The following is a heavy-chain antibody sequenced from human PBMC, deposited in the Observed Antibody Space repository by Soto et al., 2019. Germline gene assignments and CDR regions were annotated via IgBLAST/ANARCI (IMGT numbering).Heavy chain of an antibody. CDR2: ISSSSSYI. Sequence: GGSLRLSCAASGFTFSSYSMNWVRQAPGKGLEWVSSISSSSSYIYYADSVKGRFTISRDNAKNSLYLQMNSLRAEDTAVYYCARDPPTKYDYGDYEQVPNWPRTSDYWGQGTLVTVSS. J-gene: IGHJ4*02. D-gene: IGHD4-17*01. CDR1: GFTFSSYS. CDR3: ARDPPTKYDYGDYEQVPNWPRTSDY. V-gene: IGHV3-21*01.